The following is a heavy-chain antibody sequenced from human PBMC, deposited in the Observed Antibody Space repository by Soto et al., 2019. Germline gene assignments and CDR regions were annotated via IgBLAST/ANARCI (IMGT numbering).Heavy chain of an antibody. CDR3: ARYYDSSGYTSPNYGMDV. CDR1: GGTFSSYA. CDR2: IIPIFGTA. Sequence: ASVKVSCKASGGTFSSYAISWVRQAPGQGLEWMGGIIPIFGTANYAQKFQGRVTITADESTSTAYMELSSLRSEDTAVYYCARYYDSSGYTSPNYGMDVWGQGTTVTV. J-gene: IGHJ6*02. V-gene: IGHV1-69*13. D-gene: IGHD3-22*01.